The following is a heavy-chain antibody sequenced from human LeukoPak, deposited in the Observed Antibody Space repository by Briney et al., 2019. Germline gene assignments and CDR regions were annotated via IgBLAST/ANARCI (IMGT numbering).Heavy chain of an antibody. V-gene: IGHV4-39*07. CDR2: INHSGST. CDR3: ARRKIAAVNWFDP. J-gene: IGHJ5*02. Sequence: SETLSLTCTVSGGSISSSSYYWGWIRQPPGKGLEWIGEINHSGSTNYNPSLKSRVTISVDTSKNQFSLKLSSVTAADTAVYYCARRKIAAVNWFDPWGQGTLVTVSS. D-gene: IGHD6-13*01. CDR1: GGSISSSSYY.